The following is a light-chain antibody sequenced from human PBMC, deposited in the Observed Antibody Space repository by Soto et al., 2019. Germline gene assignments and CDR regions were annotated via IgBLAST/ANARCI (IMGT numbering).Light chain of an antibody. J-gene: IGKJ3*01. Sequence: EIVMTQSPATLSVSPGESATLSCRASQSVSSNLAWYQQKPGQAPRLLIYGASTRATGIPARFSGSGSGTEFTLTISSLQSEDFAVYYCQQYNNWPPFTFGPGTKVEIK. CDR1: QSVSSN. CDR2: GAS. V-gene: IGKV3-15*01. CDR3: QQYNNWPPFT.